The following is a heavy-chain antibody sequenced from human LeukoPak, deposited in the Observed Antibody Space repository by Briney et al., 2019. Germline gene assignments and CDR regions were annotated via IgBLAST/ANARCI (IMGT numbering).Heavy chain of an antibody. J-gene: IGHJ4*02. CDR2: ISSSGSTI. D-gene: IGHD4-17*01. V-gene: IGHV3-48*03. CDR3: ARSTVTTWDY. CDR1: GFTFSSYE. Sequence: GGSLRLSCAASGFTFSSYEMNWVRQVPGKGLEWISYISSSGSTIYFADSVKGRFTISRDNAKNSLYLQMNSLRAEDTAVYYCARSTVTTWDYWGQGTLVTVSS.